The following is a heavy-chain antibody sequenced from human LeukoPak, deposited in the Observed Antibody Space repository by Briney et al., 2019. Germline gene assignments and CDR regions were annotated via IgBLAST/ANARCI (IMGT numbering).Heavy chain of an antibody. CDR2: INHSGST. Sequence: PSETLSLTCAVYGGSFSGYYWSWIRQPPGKGLEWIGEINHSGSTNYNPSLKSRVTISVDTSKNQFSLKLSSVTAADTAVYYCAREGHKKYVVTSLDYWGQGTLVTVSS. V-gene: IGHV4-34*01. D-gene: IGHD2-2*01. CDR1: GGSFSGYY. J-gene: IGHJ4*02. CDR3: AREGHKKYVVTSLDY.